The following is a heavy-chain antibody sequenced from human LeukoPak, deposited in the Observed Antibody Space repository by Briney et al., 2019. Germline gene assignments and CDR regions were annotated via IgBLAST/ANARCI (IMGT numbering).Heavy chain of an antibody. D-gene: IGHD2-2*02. CDR3: ARGGGYRSSTSCYTLDY. Sequence: SVRVSCKASGYTFTSYAMNWVRQAPGQGLEWMGGIIPIFGTANYAQKFQGRVTITADESTSTAYMELSSLRSEDTAVYYCARGGGYRSSTSCYTLDYWGQGTLVTVSS. CDR2: IIPIFGTA. J-gene: IGHJ4*02. CDR1: GYTFTSYA. V-gene: IGHV1-69*13.